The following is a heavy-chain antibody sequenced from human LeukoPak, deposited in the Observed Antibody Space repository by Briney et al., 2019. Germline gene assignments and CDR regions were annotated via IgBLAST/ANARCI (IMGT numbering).Heavy chain of an antibody. CDR2: INWNGGST. D-gene: IGHD6-13*01. Sequence: GGSLRLSCAASGFTFDDYGLSWVRQAPGKGLEWVSGINWNGGSTGYADSVKGRFTISRDNAKNSLYLQMNSLRAEDTAVYYCARVGGYSSSWRRDYYYMDVWGKGTTVTVSS. V-gene: IGHV3-20*04. CDR3: ARVGGYSSSWRRDYYYMDV. J-gene: IGHJ6*03. CDR1: GFTFDDYG.